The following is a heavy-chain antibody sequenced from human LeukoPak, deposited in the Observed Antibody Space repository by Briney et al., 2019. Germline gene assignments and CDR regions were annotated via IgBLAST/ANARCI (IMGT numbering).Heavy chain of an antibody. D-gene: IGHD4-17*01. J-gene: IGHJ4*02. CDR2: VSNSGSGST. CDR1: GGSVSGSY. CDR3: ARATTYGDADY. Sequence: SETLSLTCTVSGGSVSGSYWNWLRQPPGEGLEWIGYVSNSGSGSTKYNPSLKSRVTISVDTSKNQFSLTLSSVTAADTAVYYCARATTYGDADYWGQGTLVTVSS. V-gene: IGHV4-59*02.